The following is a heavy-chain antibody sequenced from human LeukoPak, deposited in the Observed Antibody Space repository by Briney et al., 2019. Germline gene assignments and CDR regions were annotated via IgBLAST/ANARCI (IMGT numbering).Heavy chain of an antibody. J-gene: IGHJ5*02. CDR1: GGSFSGYY. CDR3: ARARGRYQLLTPEDWFDP. Sequence: PSETLSLTCAVYGGSFSGYYWSWIRQPPGKGLEWIGEINHSGSTNYNPSLKSRVTISVDTSKNQFSLKLSSVTAADTAVYYCARARGRYQLLTPEDWFDPWGQGTLVTVSS. CDR2: INHSGST. D-gene: IGHD2-2*01. V-gene: IGHV4-34*01.